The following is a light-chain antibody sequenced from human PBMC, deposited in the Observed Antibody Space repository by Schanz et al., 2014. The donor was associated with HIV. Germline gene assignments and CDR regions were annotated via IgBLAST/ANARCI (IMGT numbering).Light chain of an antibody. Sequence: QSVLTQPRSVSGSPGQSVAISCTGTSSDVGGYNYVSWYQQHPGKAPKLMIYDVTKRPSGVPDRFSGSKSGNTASLTISGLQAEDEADYYCQSYDSSLSALFGGGTKVTVL. J-gene: IGLJ2*01. CDR3: QSYDSSLSAL. V-gene: IGLV2-11*01. CDR2: DVT. CDR1: SSDVGGYNY.